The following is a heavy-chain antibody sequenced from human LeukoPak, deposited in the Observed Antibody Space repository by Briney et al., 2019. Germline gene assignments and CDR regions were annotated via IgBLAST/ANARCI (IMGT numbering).Heavy chain of an antibody. J-gene: IGHJ6*02. D-gene: IGHD4-11*01. CDR3: ARGGLVEYSNYRYYYYYYGMDV. CDR1: GGSISSYY. CDR2: IYTSGST. Sequence: HPSETLSLTCTVSGGSISSYYWSWIRQPAGKGLEWLGRIYTSGSTNYNPSLKSRVTMSVDTSKNQFSLKLSSVTAADTAVYYCARGGLVEYSNYRYYYYYYGMDVWGQGTTVTVSS. V-gene: IGHV4-4*07.